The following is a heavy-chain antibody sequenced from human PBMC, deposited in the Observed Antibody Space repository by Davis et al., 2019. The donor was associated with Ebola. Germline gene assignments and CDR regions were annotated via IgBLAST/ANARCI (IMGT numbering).Heavy chain of an antibody. CDR1: GYTFTDYY. Sequence: AASVTVSCKASGYTFTDYYMHWVRQAPGQGLEWMGWINPNSGGTKYAQKFQGRVTMTRDTSISTAYMELSRLRSDDTAFYYCARGFCSNTSCYTSMVDYWGQGTLVTVSS. D-gene: IGHD2-2*02. J-gene: IGHJ4*02. CDR3: ARGFCSNTSCYTSMVDY. CDR2: INPNSGGT. V-gene: IGHV1-2*02.